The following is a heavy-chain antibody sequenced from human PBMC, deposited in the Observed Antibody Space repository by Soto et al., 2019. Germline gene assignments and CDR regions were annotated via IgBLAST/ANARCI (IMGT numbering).Heavy chain of an antibody. CDR1: GGSISSGGYY. D-gene: IGHD3-22*01. Sequence: PSETLSLTCTVSGGSISSGGYYWSWIRHHPGKGLEWIGYIYYSGSTYYNPSLKSRVTISVDTSKNQFSLKLSSVTAADTAVYYCARASYDSSGYALDYWGQGTLVTV. CDR2: IYYSGST. CDR3: ARASYDSSGYALDY. J-gene: IGHJ4*02. V-gene: IGHV4-31*03.